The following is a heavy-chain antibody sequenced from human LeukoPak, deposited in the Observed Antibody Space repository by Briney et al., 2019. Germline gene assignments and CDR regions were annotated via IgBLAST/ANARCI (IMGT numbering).Heavy chain of an antibody. V-gene: IGHV3-74*01. D-gene: IGHD2-21*02. CDR1: GYSFSNDW. Sequence: GGSLRLSCAASGYSFSNDWMHWVRQAPGKGLVWVARIKSDVSKTDYAASVKGRFTISRDDANNILYLQMNSLRVDDTAVYYCTAIRPDYWGQGTVVTVSS. CDR3: TAIRPDY. J-gene: IGHJ4*02. CDR2: IKSDVSKT.